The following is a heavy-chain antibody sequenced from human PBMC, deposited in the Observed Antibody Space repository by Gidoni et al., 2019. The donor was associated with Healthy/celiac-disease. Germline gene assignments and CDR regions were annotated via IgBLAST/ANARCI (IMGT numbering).Heavy chain of an antibody. CDR2: ISAYNGNT. Sequence: QVQLVQSGAEVKKPGASVKVSCKASGYTFPSYGISWVRQAPGQGLEWMGWISAYNGNTNYAKKLQGRVTMTTDTSTSTAYMERRSLRSDDTAGYYCARQGYYDFWSGYYTLDYWGQGTLVTVSS. V-gene: IGHV1-18*01. D-gene: IGHD3-3*01. J-gene: IGHJ4*02. CDR1: GYTFPSYG. CDR3: ARQGYYDFWSGYYTLDY.